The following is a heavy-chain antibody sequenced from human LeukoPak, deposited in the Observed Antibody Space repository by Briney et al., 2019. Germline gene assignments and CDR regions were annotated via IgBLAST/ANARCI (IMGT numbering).Heavy chain of an antibody. V-gene: IGHV4-38-2*02. CDR1: GYSISSGYY. CDR3: ARHGYYRPYYYYYYMDV. D-gene: IGHD3-22*01. J-gene: IGHJ6*03. Sequence: SETLSLTCTVSGYSISSGYYWGWIRQPPGKGLEWIGSIYHSGSTYYNPSLKSRVTISVDTSKNQFSLKLSSVTAADTAVYYCARHGYYRPYYYYYYMDVWGKGTTVTISS. CDR2: IYHSGST.